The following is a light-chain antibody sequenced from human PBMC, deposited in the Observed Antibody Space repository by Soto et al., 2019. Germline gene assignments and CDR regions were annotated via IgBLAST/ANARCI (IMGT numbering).Light chain of an antibody. V-gene: IGLV2-14*01. CDR1: NSDVGGHNY. J-gene: IGLJ1*01. CDR2: EVS. CDR3: ASYRRTSAPWV. Sequence: QSALTQPASVSGSPGQSITISCTGTNSDVGGHNYVSWYQQHPGKAPTLMIYEVSNRPSGVSNRFSGSKSGNMASLTISGLQAEDEADYYCASYRRTSAPWVFGTGTKVTVL.